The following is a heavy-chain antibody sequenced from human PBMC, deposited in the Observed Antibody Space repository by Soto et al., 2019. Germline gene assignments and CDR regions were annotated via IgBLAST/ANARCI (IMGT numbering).Heavy chain of an antibody. CDR1: GLTFSTYA. V-gene: IGHV3-23*01. D-gene: IGHD4-17*01. Sequence: GGSLRLSCAASGLTFSTYAMIWVRQAAGKGLEWVSVITGSGGSTYYADSVKGRFTISRDTSKNTLFLQMNSLRAEDTAVYYCAKDRYGDYGGIDYWGQGTMVTVSS. CDR2: ITGSGGST. CDR3: AKDRYGDYGGIDY. J-gene: IGHJ4*02.